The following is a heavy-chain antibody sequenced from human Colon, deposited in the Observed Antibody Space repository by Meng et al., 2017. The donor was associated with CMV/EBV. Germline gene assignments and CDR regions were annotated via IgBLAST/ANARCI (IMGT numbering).Heavy chain of an antibody. CDR1: GYSISSGYF. CDR2: GYHSGFT. V-gene: IGHV4-38-2*02. J-gene: IGHJ3*02. D-gene: IGHD3-16*01. CDR3: ARVRVDYGGDAFDI. Sequence: SETLSLTCNVSGYSISSGYFWGWIRQPPGKGLEWIALGYHSGFTSYNPSLESRVTMSTDTSKNHFSLKLTSVTVADSAVYYCARVRVDYGGDAFDIWGQGTKVTVSS.